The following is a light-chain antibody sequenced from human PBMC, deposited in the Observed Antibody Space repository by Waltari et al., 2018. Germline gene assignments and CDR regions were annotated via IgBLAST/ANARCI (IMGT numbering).Light chain of an antibody. V-gene: IGKV4-1*01. J-gene: IGKJ2*01. CDR3: QQCYTFPYT. CDR1: QSVVFSSNNKNY. CDR2: WAS. Sequence: DIVLTQSPDSLAVSLGERATINCKSSQSVVFSSNNKNYLAWYQQKPGQPPKLLITWASTRESGVPDRFGGSGSGTDFTLTISSLQAEDVAVYYCQQCYTFPYTFGQGTKLEIK.